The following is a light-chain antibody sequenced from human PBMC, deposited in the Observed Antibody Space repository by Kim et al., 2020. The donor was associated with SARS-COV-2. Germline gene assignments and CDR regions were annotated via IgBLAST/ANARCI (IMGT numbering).Light chain of an antibody. Sequence: GQSSPITLTGTSIDRSDYNYVSWYPQRPGKAPKLRFYDVSKRPSGVSNRFSGSKSGNTASLTISGLQAEDEADYYCSSYTSSSTWVFGGGTQLTVL. CDR2: DVS. CDR3: SSYTSSSTWV. CDR1: SIDRSDYNY. J-gene: IGLJ3*02. V-gene: IGLV2-14*04.